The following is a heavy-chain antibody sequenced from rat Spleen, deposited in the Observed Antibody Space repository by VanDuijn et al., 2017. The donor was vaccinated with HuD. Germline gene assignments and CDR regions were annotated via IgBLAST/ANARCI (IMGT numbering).Heavy chain of an antibody. Sequence: QVQLKESGPGLVQPSQTLSLICTVSGFSLISNSVHWVRQPPGKGLEWMGGIWGDGSTDYNSALKSRLSISRDTSKSQVFLTMNSLQTDDTAVYYCALGVRDWGQGVMVTVSS. V-gene: IGHV2-1*01. CDR2: IWGDGST. CDR1: GFSLISNS. J-gene: IGHJ2*01. CDR3: ALGVRD. D-gene: IGHD4-3*01.